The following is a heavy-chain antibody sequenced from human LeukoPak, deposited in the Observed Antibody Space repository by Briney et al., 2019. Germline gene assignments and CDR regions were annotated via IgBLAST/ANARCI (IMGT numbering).Heavy chain of an antibody. J-gene: IGHJ5*02. V-gene: IGHV3-30-3*01. CDR1: GFTFSSYA. D-gene: IGHD1-1*01. CDR2: ISYDGSNK. Sequence: PGGSLRLSCAASGFTFSSYAMHWVRQAPGRGLEWVAVISYDGSNKYYADSVKGRFTISRDNSKNTLYLQMNSLRAEDTAVYYCARQKLVGYNWFDPWGQGTLVTVSS. CDR3: ARQKLVGYNWFDP.